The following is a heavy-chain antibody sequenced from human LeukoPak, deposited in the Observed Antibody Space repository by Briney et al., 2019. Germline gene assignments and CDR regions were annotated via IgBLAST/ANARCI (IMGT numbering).Heavy chain of an antibody. CDR3: ARESTITMIVVVTHDAFDI. J-gene: IGHJ3*02. CDR2: IYHSGST. CDR1: GGSISSSSYY. V-gene: IGHV4-39*07. Sequence: PSETLSLTCTVSGGSISSSSYYWGWIRQPPGKGLEWIGSIYHSGSTYYNPSLKSRVTISVDTSKNQFSLKLSSVTAADTAVYYCARESTITMIVVVTHDAFDIWGQGTMVTVSS. D-gene: IGHD3-22*01.